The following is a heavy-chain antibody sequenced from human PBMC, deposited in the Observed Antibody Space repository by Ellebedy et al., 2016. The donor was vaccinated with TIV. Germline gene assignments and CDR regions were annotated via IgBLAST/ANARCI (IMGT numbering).Heavy chain of an antibody. CDR2: IKRKTDGGTT. CDR1: SFTFNNAW. V-gene: IGHV3-15*07. CDR3: TTDGEFSGP. D-gene: IGHD3-10*01. J-gene: IGHJ5*02. Sequence: PGGSLRLSCAASSFTFNNAWMNWVRQAPGKGLEWVGLIKRKTDGGTTDYAAPVKGRFTISRDDSRSTLYLQMNSLKTEDTAVYYCTTDGEFSGPWGQGTLVTVSS.